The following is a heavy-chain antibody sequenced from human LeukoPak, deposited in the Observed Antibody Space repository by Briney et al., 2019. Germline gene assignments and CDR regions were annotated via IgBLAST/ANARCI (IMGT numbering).Heavy chain of an antibody. V-gene: IGHV4-61*01. J-gene: IGHJ4*02. CDR1: GDSVSSSNYY. CDR2: IYYSGST. D-gene: IGHD1-26*01. CDR3: ARTRGSYSVSDY. Sequence: SSETLSLTCTASGDSVSSSNYYWSWIRQPPGKRLEWIGYIYYSGSTNYNPSLKSRVTISVDTSKNQFSLKLSSVTAADTAVYYCARTRGSYSVSDYWGQGTLVTVSS.